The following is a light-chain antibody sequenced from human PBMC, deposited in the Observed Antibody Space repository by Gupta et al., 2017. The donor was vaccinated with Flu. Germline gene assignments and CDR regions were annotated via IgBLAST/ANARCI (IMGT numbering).Light chain of an antibody. CDR1: SSDVGGYNY. V-gene: IGLV2-11*01. Sequence: QSALTQPRSVSGSPGQSVTISCTGTSSDVGGYNYVSWYQQHPGKDPKLMIYDVSKRPSGVPDRFSGSKSGNTASLTISGLQAEDEADYYGCSYAGSYTWVFGGGTKLTVL. J-gene: IGLJ3*02. CDR3: CSYAGSYTWV. CDR2: DVS.